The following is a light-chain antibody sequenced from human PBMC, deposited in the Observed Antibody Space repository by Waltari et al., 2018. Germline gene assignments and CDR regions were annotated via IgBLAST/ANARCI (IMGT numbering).Light chain of an antibody. CDR2: SNN. V-gene: IGLV1-44*01. J-gene: IGLJ6*01. Sequence: QSVLTQPPSASGTPGQRVTISCSGSSSNIGSNTVNWYQQLPGTAPKLRIYSNNQRPSGVPDRFSGSKSGTSASLAISGLQSEDEADYYCAAWDDSLNGRVFGSGTKVTVL. CDR3: AAWDDSLNGRV. CDR1: SSNIGSNT.